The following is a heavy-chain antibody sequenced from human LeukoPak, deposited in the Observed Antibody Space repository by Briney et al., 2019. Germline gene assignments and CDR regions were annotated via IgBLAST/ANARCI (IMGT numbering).Heavy chain of an antibody. J-gene: IGHJ4*02. CDR3: ATGIIVATDLS. CDR2: IYYSGST. CDR1: AGSISSRSYY. Sequence: SVTLSLTCTVSAGSISSRSYYWRWLRQPPGKGLWWIGSIYYSGSTYYNPSRKSRITIPIDTSKNQFSLQLRSVTDADTAVYYCATGIIVATDLSWGQGTLVTVSS. V-gene: IGHV4-39*01. D-gene: IGHD5-12*01.